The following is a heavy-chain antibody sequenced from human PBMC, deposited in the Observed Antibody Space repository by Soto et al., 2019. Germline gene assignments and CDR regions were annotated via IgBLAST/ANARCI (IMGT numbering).Heavy chain of an antibody. CDR3: AKSRDGYSFYFYYGMDV. D-gene: IGHD4-4*01. CDR2: ILHDGSNE. J-gene: IGHJ6*02. V-gene: IGHV3-30*18. CDR1: GFTFSHYA. Sequence: GGSLRLSCAAPGFTFSHYAMHWVRQAQGKGLEWVAHILHDGSNEYYADSVKGRFTISRDNSKNTLYLQMNSLTGDDTAVYYCAKSRDGYSFYFYYGMDVWGQGTTVTVSS.